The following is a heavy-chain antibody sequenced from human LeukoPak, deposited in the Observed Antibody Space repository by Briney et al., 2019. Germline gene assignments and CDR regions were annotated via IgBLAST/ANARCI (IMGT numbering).Heavy chain of an antibody. CDR2: IHSSGST. CDR1: GGSISSSSYY. CDR3: ARRVGGSSRSDY. Sequence: SETLSLTCTVSGGSISSSSYYWVWIRQPPGKGLEWIANIHSSGSTYYNPSLRSRVTISEDMSKNQFSLTLNSVTAADTAVYYCARRVGGSSRSDYSGQGTLVTVSS. V-gene: IGHV4-39*01. D-gene: IGHD6-13*01. J-gene: IGHJ4*02.